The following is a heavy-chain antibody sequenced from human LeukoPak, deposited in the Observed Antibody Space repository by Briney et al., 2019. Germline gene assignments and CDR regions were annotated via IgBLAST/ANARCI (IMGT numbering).Heavy chain of an antibody. D-gene: IGHD4-17*01. V-gene: IGHV1-69*04. Sequence: ASVKVSCKASGGTFGSYAVSWVRQAPGQGLEWMGRIIPILGIANYAQKFQGRVTITADKSTSTAYMELSSLRSEDTAVYYCARAPTVTTDYYYYGMDVWGQGTTVTDSS. J-gene: IGHJ6*02. CDR1: GGTFGSYA. CDR3: ARAPTVTTDYYYYGMDV. CDR2: IIPILGIA.